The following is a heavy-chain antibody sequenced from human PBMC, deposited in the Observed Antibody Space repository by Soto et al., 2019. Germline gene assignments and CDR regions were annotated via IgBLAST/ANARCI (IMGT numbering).Heavy chain of an antibody. Sequence: EVQLVESGGGLVKPGGSLRLSCAASGFTFSNAWMSWVRQAPGKGLEWVGRIKSKTDGGTTDYAAPVKGRFTISRDDSKNTLYLQMNSLKTEDTAVYYCTTHGQVLANGMDVWGQGTTVTVSS. CDR1: GFTFSNAW. CDR3: TTHGQVLANGMDV. J-gene: IGHJ6*02. CDR2: IKSKTDGGTT. D-gene: IGHD2-8*01. V-gene: IGHV3-15*01.